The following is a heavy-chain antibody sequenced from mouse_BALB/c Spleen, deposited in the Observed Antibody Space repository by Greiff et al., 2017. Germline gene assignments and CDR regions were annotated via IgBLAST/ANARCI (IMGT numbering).Heavy chain of an antibody. CDR2: ISNGGGST. D-gene: IGHD2-1*01. Sequence: EVQRVESGGGLVQPGGSLKLSCAASGFTFSSYTMSWVRQTPEKRLEWVAYISNGGGSTYYPDTVKGRFTISRDNAKNTLYLQMSSLKSEDTAMYYCARNGNYDYYAMDYWGQGTSVTVSS. CDR3: ARNGNYDYYAMDY. V-gene: IGHV5-12-2*01. CDR1: GFTFSSYT. J-gene: IGHJ4*01.